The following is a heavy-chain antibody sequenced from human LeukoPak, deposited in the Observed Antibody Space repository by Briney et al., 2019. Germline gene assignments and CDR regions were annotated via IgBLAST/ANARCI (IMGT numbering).Heavy chain of an antibody. D-gene: IGHD3-10*01. V-gene: IGHV3-30*04. J-gene: IGHJ4*02. CDR1: AFTFSTYA. Sequence: GRSLRLSCAASAFTFSTYAMHWVRQAPGKGLEWVAVISYDGSNKYYADSVKGRFTISRDNSKNTLYLQMNSLRAEDTAVYYCAKDYDHRVVRGLGYWGQGTLVTVSS. CDR3: AKDYDHRVVRGLGY. CDR2: ISYDGSNK.